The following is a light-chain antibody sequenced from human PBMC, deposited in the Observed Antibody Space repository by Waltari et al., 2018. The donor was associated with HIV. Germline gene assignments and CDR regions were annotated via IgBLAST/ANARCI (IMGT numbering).Light chain of an antibody. CDR1: SSNIGAGYE. CDR2: DNT. CDR3: QSYDSSLRGVL. V-gene: IGLV1-40*01. Sequence: QSVLTQPPSVSGAPGQRVTISCTGSSSNIGAGYEVPWYQQLPGTAPKVLVYDNTNRPSGVPDRFSGSKAGASASLGITGLQAEDEADYYCQSYDSSLRGVLFGGGTKLTVL. J-gene: IGLJ2*01.